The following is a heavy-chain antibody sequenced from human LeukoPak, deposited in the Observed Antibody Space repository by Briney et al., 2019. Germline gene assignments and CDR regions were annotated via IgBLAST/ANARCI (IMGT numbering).Heavy chain of an antibody. V-gene: IGHV3-30-3*01. J-gene: IGHJ5*02. CDR2: ISYDGSNK. CDR3: ARSKLRFLEWLSGVDP. Sequence: GRSLRLSCAASGFTFSSYAMHWVRQAPGKGLEWVAVISYDGSNKYYADSVKGRFTISRDNSKNTLYLQMNSLRAEDTAVYYCARSKLRFLEWLSGVDPWGQGTLVTVSS. D-gene: IGHD3-3*01. CDR1: GFTFSSYA.